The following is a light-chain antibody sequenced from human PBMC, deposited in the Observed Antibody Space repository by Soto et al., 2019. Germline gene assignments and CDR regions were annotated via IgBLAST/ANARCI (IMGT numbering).Light chain of an antibody. Sequence: EIVMTQSPATLSVSPGERVTLSCRASQSVTNNLAWYQQKPGQAPRLLIYGASTRATGIPVRFSGSGSGTEFTLTISGLQSEDFAGYYGQQYNNWPPYTFGQGTKLEIK. J-gene: IGKJ2*01. V-gene: IGKV3-15*01. CDR2: GAS. CDR1: QSVTNN. CDR3: QQYNNWPPYT.